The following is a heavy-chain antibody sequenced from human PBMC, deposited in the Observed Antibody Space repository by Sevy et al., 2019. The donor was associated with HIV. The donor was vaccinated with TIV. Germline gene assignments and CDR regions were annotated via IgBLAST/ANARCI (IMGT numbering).Heavy chain of an antibody. J-gene: IGHJ4*02. CDR2: IYYNGHI. Sequence: KQSQTLSLTCTVSGGSITSLYWNWIRQPPGKGLEWIAIIYYNGHINYNPSLKSRVTLSLDTSKNQFSLRLSSVTAADTAMYYCAGENAWGRGYSWGQGTLVTVSS. V-gene: IGHV4-59*08. CDR1: GGSITSLY. D-gene: IGHD1-26*01. CDR3: AGENAWGRGYS.